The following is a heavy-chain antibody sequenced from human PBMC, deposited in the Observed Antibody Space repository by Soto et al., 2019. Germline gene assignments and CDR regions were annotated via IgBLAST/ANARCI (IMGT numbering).Heavy chain of an antibody. D-gene: IGHD2-15*01. CDR1: GFTFSSYW. CDR2: IKQDGSEK. Sequence: GGSLRLSCAASGFTFSSYWMSWVRQAPGKGLEWVANIKQDGSEKYYVDSVKGRFTISRDNAKNSLYLQMNSLRAEDTAVYYCARDEQSRELLHYVQHWGQGTLVTVSS. CDR3: ARDEQSRELLHYVQH. J-gene: IGHJ1*01. V-gene: IGHV3-7*01.